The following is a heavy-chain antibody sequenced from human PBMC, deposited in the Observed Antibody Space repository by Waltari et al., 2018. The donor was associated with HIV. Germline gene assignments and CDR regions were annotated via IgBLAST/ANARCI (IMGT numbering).Heavy chain of an antibody. CDR2: IYYNGAT. D-gene: IGHD7-27*01. V-gene: IGHV4-59*01. CDR1: GGSTSTYY. Sequence: QVQLQESGPGLVKPSETLSLTCTVSGGSTSTYYWNWFRQPPGKGLEWIGYIYYNGATIYNPSLKSRLSMSIDTSKNQFSLKLSSVTAADTAMYFCARPSNWGSRNWYFDLWGRGTLVTVSS. CDR3: ARPSNWGSRNWYFDL. J-gene: IGHJ2*01.